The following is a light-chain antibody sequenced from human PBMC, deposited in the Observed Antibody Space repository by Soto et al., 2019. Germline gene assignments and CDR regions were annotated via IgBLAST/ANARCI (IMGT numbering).Light chain of an antibody. CDR3: STYTTRYTLEV. CDR1: SSAF. V-gene: IGLV2-14*03. J-gene: IGLJ3*02. Sequence: QSALTQPASVSASPGQSITISCTGTSSAFVSWYQQHPGKPPKLIIYDISYRPSEISNRFSGSKSGNTASLTISGLQDEDAAAYFCSTYTTRYTLEVFGGGTQLTVL. CDR2: DIS.